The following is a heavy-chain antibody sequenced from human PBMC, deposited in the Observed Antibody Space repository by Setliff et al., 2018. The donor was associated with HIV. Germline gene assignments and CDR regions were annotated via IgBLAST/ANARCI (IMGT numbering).Heavy chain of an antibody. Sequence: SETLSLTCTVSGDSINTPHCWSWVRQSLEKGLEWIGEVCQRGGINYNPFLWSRASISMDKPRNYFSLRLTSVTAADTAIYFCVRNSGWALGSWGQGILVTVSS. CDR1: GDSINTPHC. J-gene: IGHJ4*02. CDR3: VRNSGWALGS. CDR2: VCQRGGI. D-gene: IGHD3-16*01. V-gene: IGHV4-4*02.